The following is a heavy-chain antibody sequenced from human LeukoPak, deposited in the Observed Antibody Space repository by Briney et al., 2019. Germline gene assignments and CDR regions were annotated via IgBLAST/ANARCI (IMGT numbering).Heavy chain of an antibody. CDR2: ISSSGGST. V-gene: IGHV3-23*01. J-gene: IGHJ4*02. Sequence: GGSLRLSCAASGFTFSSYAMSWVRQAPGKGLEWVSAISSSGGSTYYADSVKGRFTISRGNSKNTLYLQMNSLRAEDTAVYYCAKTPVVVVGDYFDYWGQGTLVTVSS. CDR3: AKTPVVVVGDYFDY. D-gene: IGHD3-16*01. CDR1: GFTFSSYA.